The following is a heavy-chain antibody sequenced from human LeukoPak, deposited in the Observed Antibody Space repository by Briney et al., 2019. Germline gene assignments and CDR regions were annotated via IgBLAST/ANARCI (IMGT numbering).Heavy chain of an antibody. CDR3: ARASSWYYFDY. CDR2: IYYGGST. Sequence: SETLSLTCTVSGGSISSSSYYWGWIRQPPGKGLEWIGSIYYGGSTNYNPSLKSRVTISVDTSKNQFSLKLSSVTAADTAVYYCARASSWYYFDYWGQGTLVTVSS. V-gene: IGHV4-39*07. D-gene: IGHD6-13*01. CDR1: GGSISSSSYY. J-gene: IGHJ4*02.